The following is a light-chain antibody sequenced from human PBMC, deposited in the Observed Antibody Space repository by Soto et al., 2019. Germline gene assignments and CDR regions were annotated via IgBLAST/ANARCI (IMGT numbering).Light chain of an antibody. CDR1: RSISTD. J-gene: IGKJ2*01. V-gene: IGKV3-15*01. CDR3: QQYNNWPPHT. Sequence: EIVMTQSPATLSVSPGERATHSCSASRSISTDLAWYQQKPGQDPRLLIYDASTRATGILARFSGSGSRTEFTLTISSLQSEDFPVYYCQQYNNWPPHTFGQGTKLEIK. CDR2: DAS.